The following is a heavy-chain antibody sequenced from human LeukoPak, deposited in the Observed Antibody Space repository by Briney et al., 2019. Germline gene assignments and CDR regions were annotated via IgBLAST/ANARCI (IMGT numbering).Heavy chain of an antibody. CDR3: ATGLQSSWYRPYFDY. D-gene: IGHD6-13*01. J-gene: IGHJ4*02. Sequence: SDTLSLTCTVSGGSISSCYWSWLRQPAGKGLAWIGRIYTSGSTNYNPSLKSRVTMSVDTSKNQFSLKLSSVTAADTAMYYCATGLQSSWYRPYFDYWGRGTLVTVSS. CDR2: IYTSGST. CDR1: GGSISSCY. V-gene: IGHV4-4*07.